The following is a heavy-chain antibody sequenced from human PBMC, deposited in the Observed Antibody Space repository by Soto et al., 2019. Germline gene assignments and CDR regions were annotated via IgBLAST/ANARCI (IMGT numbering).Heavy chain of an antibody. J-gene: IGHJ5*02. CDR1: GCSISSANYY. CDR2: IYYSGSS. CDR3: AKGMGFRFLEWLLPWFDP. Sequence: TLSLTCTFPGCSISSANYYWSWIRQHPGKGLEWIGHIYYSGSSYYNPSLQSRVTISVDTSKNQCSLQLTSVTVADTAVYYCAKGMGFRFLEWLLPWFDPWGQGTLVTVSS. V-gene: IGHV4-31*03. D-gene: IGHD3-3*01.